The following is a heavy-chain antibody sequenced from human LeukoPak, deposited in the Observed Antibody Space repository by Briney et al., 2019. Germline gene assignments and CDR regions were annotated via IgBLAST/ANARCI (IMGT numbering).Heavy chain of an antibody. Sequence: SETLSLTCVVSGYSITTDYYWGWIRPPPGKGLEWIGIVYHTGSPYYNPSLKSRVTVSVDTSKNQVSLIMRSVTAADTAIYYCARGGVVVAVYFDFWGKGALVTVSS. CDR3: ARGGVVVAVYFDF. CDR1: GYSITTDYY. J-gene: IGHJ4*02. D-gene: IGHD2-15*01. V-gene: IGHV4-38-2*01. CDR2: VYHTGSP.